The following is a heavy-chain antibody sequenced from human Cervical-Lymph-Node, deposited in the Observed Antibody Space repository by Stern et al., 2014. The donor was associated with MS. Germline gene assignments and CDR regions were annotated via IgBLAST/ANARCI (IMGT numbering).Heavy chain of an antibody. Sequence: EVQLVESGGGLVQPGGPLRLSCAASGFTFSSYAMSWVRQAPGKGLEWVSPMSGSGGSTYYADAVKGRFTISRDNSKNTLYLQMNSLRAEDTAVYYCAKDRLTMIVVVATYWGQGTLVTVSS. J-gene: IGHJ4*02. D-gene: IGHD3-22*01. CDR1: GFTFSSYA. CDR3: AKDRLTMIVVVATY. CDR2: MSGSGGST. V-gene: IGHV3-23*04.